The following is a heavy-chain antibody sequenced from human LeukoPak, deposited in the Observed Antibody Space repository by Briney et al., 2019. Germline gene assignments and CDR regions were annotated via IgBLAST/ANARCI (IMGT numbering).Heavy chain of an antibody. V-gene: IGHV4-59*08. CDR3: ATIAEAGTGYNWFDP. J-gene: IGHJ5*02. CDR1: GGSISTYY. Sequence: TTSETLSLTCAVSGGSISTYYWNWIRQPPGKGLEWIGYIYYSGSTIYNPSLKSRVTISVDTSKNQFSLKLSSVTAADTAVYYCATIAEAGTGYNWFDPWGQGTLVTVSS. CDR2: IYYSGST. D-gene: IGHD6-19*01.